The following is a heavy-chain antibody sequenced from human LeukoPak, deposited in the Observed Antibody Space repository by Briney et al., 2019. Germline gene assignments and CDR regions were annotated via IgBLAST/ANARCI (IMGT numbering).Heavy chain of an antibody. CDR1: GFSFEMCA. J-gene: IGHJ4*02. V-gene: IGHV3-23*01. CDR2: ISGTGGTT. CDR3: ATRDPPLDY. D-gene: IGHD5-24*01. Sequence: GGSLRLSCVASGFSFEMCAMSWVRQAPGKGLEWISAISGTGGTTYYADSVKGRFTISRDNSKNTLYLQMDSLRAEDTAVYYCATRDPPLDYWGQGTLVTVSS.